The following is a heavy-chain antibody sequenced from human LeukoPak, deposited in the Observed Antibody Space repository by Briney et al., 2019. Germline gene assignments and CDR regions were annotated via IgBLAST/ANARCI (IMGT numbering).Heavy chain of an antibody. Sequence: SGGSLRLSCAASGFTVSSNEMSWVRQAPGKGLEWVSSISGGSTYYADSVKGRFTISRDNSKNTLYLQMNSLRTEDTAVYFCAKDRSRQQMWGTIKKWFDPWGQGTLVSVSS. CDR1: GFTVSSNE. V-gene: IGHV3-38-3*01. J-gene: IGHJ5*02. D-gene: IGHD5-24*01. CDR2: ISGGST. CDR3: AKDRSRQQMWGTIKKWFDP.